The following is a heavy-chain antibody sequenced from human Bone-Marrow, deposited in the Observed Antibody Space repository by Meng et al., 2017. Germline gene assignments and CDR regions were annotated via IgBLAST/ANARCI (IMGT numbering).Heavy chain of an antibody. CDR2: ISWNSGSI. J-gene: IGHJ3*02. CDR3: ARSLSDTAKGVFNI. V-gene: IGHV3-9*01. Sequence: SLKISCAASGFTFDDYAMHWVRQAPGKGLEWVSGISWNSGSIGYADSVKGRFTISRDNAKNTLYLQMNSLRAEDTAMYFCARSLSDTAKGVFNIWGQGTVVTVSS. D-gene: IGHD2-21*02. CDR1: GFTFDDYA.